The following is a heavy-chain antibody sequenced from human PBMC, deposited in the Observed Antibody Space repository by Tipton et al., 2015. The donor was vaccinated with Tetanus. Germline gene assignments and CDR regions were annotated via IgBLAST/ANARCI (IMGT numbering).Heavy chain of an antibody. Sequence: LRLSCAVSGVSIRSSTYFWGWIRQPPGKGLEWIGNIYKTGDTSYNPSLKSRVTMSVNTSKNQFSLRLSSVTAADTALYYCARANNEFPKKGPFDSWGQGSLVIVSS. J-gene: IGHJ4*02. V-gene: IGHV4-61*05. CDR1: GVSIRSSTYF. D-gene: IGHD1-1*01. CDR3: ARANNEFPKKGPFDS. CDR2: IYKTGDT.